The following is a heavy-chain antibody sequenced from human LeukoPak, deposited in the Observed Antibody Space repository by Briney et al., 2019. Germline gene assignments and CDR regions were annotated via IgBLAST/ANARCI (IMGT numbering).Heavy chain of an antibody. D-gene: IGHD3-22*01. Sequence: ASVKVSCKASGYTFTSYGISWVRQAPGQGLEWMGWISAYNGNTNYAQKLQGRVTMTTDTSTSTAYMELRSLRSDDTAVYYCARIRAFGGVIANCYDSSGYPLDFDYWGQGTLVTVSS. CDR2: ISAYNGNT. J-gene: IGHJ4*02. V-gene: IGHV1-18*01. CDR1: GYTFTSYG. CDR3: ARIRAFGGVIANCYDSSGYPLDFDY.